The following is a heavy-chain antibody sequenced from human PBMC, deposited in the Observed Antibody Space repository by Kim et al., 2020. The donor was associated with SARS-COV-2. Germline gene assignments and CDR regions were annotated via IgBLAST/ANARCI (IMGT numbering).Heavy chain of an antibody. D-gene: IGHD4-17*01. Sequence: GGSLRLSCAASGFTFRSHEMNWVRQAPGKGLEWISYINAGGNSRYYEYSLKGRGTISRDNAKNSLYLQINSLRAEDTAVYFCSRETTVTPDACDIWGLGTLVTVSS. J-gene: IGHJ3*02. CDR1: GFTFRSHE. CDR3: SRETTVTPDACDI. CDR2: INAGGNSR. V-gene: IGHV3-48*03.